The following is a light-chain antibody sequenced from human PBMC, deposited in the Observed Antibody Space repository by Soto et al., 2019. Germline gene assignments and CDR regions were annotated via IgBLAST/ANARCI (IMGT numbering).Light chain of an antibody. CDR1: QSVGSN. CDR3: QQRSNCL. J-gene: IGKJ5*01. CDR2: DAS. Sequence: EIVMTQSPATLSVSPGERATLSCRASQSVGSNLAWYQQKPGQAPRLLIYDASNRATGIPARFSGSGSGTDFTLTISSLEPEDFAVYYCQQRSNCLFGQGTRLEIK. V-gene: IGKV3-11*01.